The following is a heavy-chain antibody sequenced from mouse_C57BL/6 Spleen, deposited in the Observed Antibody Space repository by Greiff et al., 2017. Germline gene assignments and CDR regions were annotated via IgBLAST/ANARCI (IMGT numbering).Heavy chain of an antibody. Sequence: EVMLVESGGGLVKPGGSLKLSCAASGFTFSSYAMSWVRQTPEKRLEWVATISDGGSYTSYPDNVKGRFTISRDNAKNNLYLQMRHLKSEDTAMYYCARPLLRRYYFDYWGQGTTLTVSS. V-gene: IGHV5-4*03. CDR3: ARPLLRRYYFDY. D-gene: IGHD1-2*01. CDR1: GFTFSSYA. J-gene: IGHJ2*01. CDR2: ISDGGSYT.